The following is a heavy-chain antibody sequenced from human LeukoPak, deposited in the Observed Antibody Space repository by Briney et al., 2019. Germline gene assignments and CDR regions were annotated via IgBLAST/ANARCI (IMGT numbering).Heavy chain of an antibody. CDR1: GFTVSSNY. CDR2: IYSGGST. CDR3: ARDRYCSSTSCSRPGYYYMDV. V-gene: IGHV3-53*01. D-gene: IGHD2-2*01. J-gene: IGHJ6*03. Sequence: TGGSLRLSCAASGFTVSSNYMSRVRQAPGKGLEWVSVIYSGGSTYYADSVKGRFTISRDNAKNSLYLQMNSLRAEDTAVYYCARDRYCSSTSCSRPGYYYMDVWGKGTTVTVS.